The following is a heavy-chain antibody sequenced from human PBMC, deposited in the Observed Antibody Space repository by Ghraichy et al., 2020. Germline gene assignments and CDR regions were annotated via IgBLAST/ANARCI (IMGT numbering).Heavy chain of an antibody. CDR3: ARGSPDYYDSSGYFAFDI. Sequence: ASVKVSCKASGYTFTSYGISWVRQDPGQGLEWMGWISAYNGNTNYAQKLQGRVTMTTDTSTSTAYMELRSLRSDDTAVYYCARGSPDYYDSSGYFAFDIWGQGTMVTVSS. V-gene: IGHV1-18*04. CDR2: ISAYNGNT. CDR1: GYTFTSYG. D-gene: IGHD3-22*01. J-gene: IGHJ3*02.